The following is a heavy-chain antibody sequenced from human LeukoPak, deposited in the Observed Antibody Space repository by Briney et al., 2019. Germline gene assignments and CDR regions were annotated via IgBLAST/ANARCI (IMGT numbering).Heavy chain of an antibody. CDR1: GGAITNYY. CDR2: IYYTGST. Sequence: SETLSLTCGVSGGAITNYYWNWIRQAPGKGLEWLGYIYYTGSTTYNPSVKSRITISLDTSKKQISLKLRSVTAADTAVYYCASGSTYYDSSGPWGQGTLITVSS. CDR3: ASGSTYYDSSGP. D-gene: IGHD3-22*01. J-gene: IGHJ5*02. V-gene: IGHV4-59*01.